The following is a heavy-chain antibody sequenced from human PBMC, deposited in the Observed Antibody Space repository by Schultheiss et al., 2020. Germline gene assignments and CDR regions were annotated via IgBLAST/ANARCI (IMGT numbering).Heavy chain of an antibody. Sequence: SETLSLTCTVSGGSISSYYWSWIRQPPGKGLEWIGYIYYSGSTNYNPSLKSRVTISVDTSKNQFSLKLSSVTAADTAVYYCASSSGYCSSTSCYIHGDYYYGMDVWGQGTTVTVSS. D-gene: IGHD2-2*02. CDR2: IYYSGST. CDR3: ASSSGYCSSTSCYIHGDYYYGMDV. CDR1: GGSISSYY. J-gene: IGHJ6*02. V-gene: IGHV4-59*01.